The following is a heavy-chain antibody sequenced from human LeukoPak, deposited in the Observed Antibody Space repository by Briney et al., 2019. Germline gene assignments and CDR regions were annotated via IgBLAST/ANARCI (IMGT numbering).Heavy chain of an antibody. CDR2: IDWDDDK. V-gene: IGHV2-70*11. CDR3: ARITAGGYGDYTTGPFDY. Sequence: SGPTLVNPTQTLTLTCTFSGFSLSTSGMCVSWIRQPPGKALEWLARIDWDDDKYYSTSLKTRLTISKDTSKNQVVLTMTNMDPVDTATYYCARITAGGYGDYTTGPFDYWGQGTLVTVSS. J-gene: IGHJ4*02. CDR1: GFSLSTSGMC. D-gene: IGHD4-17*01.